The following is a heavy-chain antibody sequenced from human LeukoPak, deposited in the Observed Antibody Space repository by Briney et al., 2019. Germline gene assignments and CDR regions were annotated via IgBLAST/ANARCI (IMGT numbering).Heavy chain of an antibody. CDR1: GYTFTSYG. V-gene: IGHV1-18*01. D-gene: IGHD1-26*01. CDR3: ATSKGYSGSYYAGY. Sequence: GASVKVSCKASGYTFTSYGISWVRQAPGQGLEWMGWISAYNGNTNYAQELQGRVTMTTDTSTSTAYMELRSLRSDDTAVYYCATSKGYSGSYYAGYWGQGTLVTVSS. J-gene: IGHJ4*02. CDR2: ISAYNGNT.